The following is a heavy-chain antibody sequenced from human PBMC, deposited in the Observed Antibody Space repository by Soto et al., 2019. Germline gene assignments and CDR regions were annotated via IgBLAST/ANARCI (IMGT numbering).Heavy chain of an antibody. CDR2: ISGYNGNT. Sequence: GGSVEVFCKASGYPFTNYGISLVRQAPGQGLEWMGWISGYNGNTNYAQKLQGRVTMTTDTSTSTAYMELRSLRSDDTAVYYCARDMAYCGGDCYRDTFDLWGQGTMFTGSS. V-gene: IGHV1-18*01. J-gene: IGHJ3*01. CDR3: ARDMAYCGGDCYRDTFDL. D-gene: IGHD2-21*02. CDR1: GYPFTNYG.